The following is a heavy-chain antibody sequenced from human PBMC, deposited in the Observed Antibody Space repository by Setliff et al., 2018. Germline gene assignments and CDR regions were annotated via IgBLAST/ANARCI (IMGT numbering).Heavy chain of an antibody. Sequence: GGSLRLSCAASGFTFSSYWMSWVRQAPGKGLEWVANIKKDGSEKYYVDSVKGRFTISRDNAKNSLYLQMNSLRAEDTAVYYCAPHSRSSDWRALDYWGQGTLVTVSS. CDR3: APHSRSSDWRALDY. J-gene: IGHJ4*02. V-gene: IGHV3-7*03. D-gene: IGHD2-2*01. CDR1: GFTFSSYW. CDR2: IKKDGSEK.